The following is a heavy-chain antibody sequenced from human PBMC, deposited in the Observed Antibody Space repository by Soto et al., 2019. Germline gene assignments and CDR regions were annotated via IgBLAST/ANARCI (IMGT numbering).Heavy chain of an antibody. CDR1: GGTFSSYA. V-gene: IGHV1-69*13. D-gene: IGHD5-18*01. Sequence: SVKVSCKASGGTFSSYATSWVRQAPGQGLEWMGGIIPIFGTANYAQKFQGRVTITADESTSTAYMELSSLRSEDTAVYYCARGVGGVQLWLAYWGQGTLVTVSS. CDR2: IIPIFGTA. J-gene: IGHJ4*02. CDR3: ARGVGGVQLWLAY.